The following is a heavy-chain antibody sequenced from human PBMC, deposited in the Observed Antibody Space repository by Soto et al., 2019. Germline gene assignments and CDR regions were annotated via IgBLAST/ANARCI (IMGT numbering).Heavy chain of an antibody. D-gene: IGHD3-10*01. CDR3: ARRRYYGSGSPTPLPHYYYYYGMDV. J-gene: IGHJ6*02. CDR1: GYSFTSYW. Sequence: GESLKISCKGSGYSFTSYWISWVRQMPGKGLEWMGRIDPSDSYTNYSPSFQGHVTISADKSISTAYLQWSSLKASDTAMYYCARRRYYGSGSPTPLPHYYYYYGMDVWGQGTTVTVSS. V-gene: IGHV5-10-1*01. CDR2: IDPSDSYT.